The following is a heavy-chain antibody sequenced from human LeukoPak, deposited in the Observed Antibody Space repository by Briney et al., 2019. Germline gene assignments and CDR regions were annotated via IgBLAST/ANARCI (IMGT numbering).Heavy chain of an antibody. CDR1: GYTFTSYG. V-gene: IGHV1-18*01. Sequence: GASVKVSCKASGYTFTSYGISWVRQAPGQGLEWMGWISAYNGNTNYAQKLQGRVTRTTDTSTSTAYMELRSLRSDDTAVYYCARVRGDYVHYYYYGMDVWGQGTTVTVSS. D-gene: IGHD4-17*01. J-gene: IGHJ6*02. CDR3: ARVRGDYVHYYYYGMDV. CDR2: ISAYNGNT.